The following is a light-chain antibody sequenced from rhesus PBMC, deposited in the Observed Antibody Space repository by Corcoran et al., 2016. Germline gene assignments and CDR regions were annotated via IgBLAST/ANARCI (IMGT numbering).Light chain of an antibody. J-gene: IGKJ2*01. V-gene: IGKV1-94*01. CDR2: AAS. CDR3: LQDYTTPYS. Sequence: DIQMTQSPSSLSASVGDRVTVTCRASQGINKELSWYQQKPGNAPTLLIYAASSLQTGVSSRFSGRGSWSEYTLPISSLQPEDVATYYCLQDYTTPYSFGQGTKVEIK. CDR1: QGINKE.